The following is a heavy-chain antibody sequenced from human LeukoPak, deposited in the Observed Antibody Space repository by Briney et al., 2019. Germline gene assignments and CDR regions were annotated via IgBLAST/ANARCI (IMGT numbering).Heavy chain of an antibody. CDR3: ARVLSWFDP. V-gene: IGHV4-39*07. J-gene: IGHJ5*02. CDR2: IYYSGNT. CDR1: GDSISTSNSY. Sequence: SETLSLTCAVSGDSISTSNSYWGWIRRPPGKGLEWVGSIYYSGNTYYNPSLKSRVTISVDTSKNQFSLKLSSVTAADTAVYYCARVLSWFDPWGQGTLVTVSS.